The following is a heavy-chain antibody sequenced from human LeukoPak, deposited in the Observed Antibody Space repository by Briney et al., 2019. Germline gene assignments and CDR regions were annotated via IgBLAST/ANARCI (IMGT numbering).Heavy chain of an antibody. Sequence: PGGSLRLSCAASGFTVSSNYMSWFGQAPRKGQEWGPFIYSGGSTYYSDSVKGRFTICRDHSKNPLFLQMNSLRAENTAVYYCARGRIDCSSTSCRHFDFWGPGPLVTVSS. CDR2: IYSGGST. CDR1: GFTVSSNY. CDR3: ARGRIDCSSTSCRHFDF. V-gene: IGHV3-53*01. D-gene: IGHD2-2*01. J-gene: IGHJ4*02.